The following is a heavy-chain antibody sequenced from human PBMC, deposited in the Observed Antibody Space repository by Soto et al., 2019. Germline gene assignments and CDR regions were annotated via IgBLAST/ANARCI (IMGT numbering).Heavy chain of an antibody. D-gene: IGHD3-10*01. V-gene: IGHV4-30-4*01. CDR2: IYYSGST. J-gene: IGHJ4*02. Sequence: QVQLQESGPGLVKPSQTLSLTCTVSGGSISSGDYYWSWIRQPPGKGLEWIGYIYYSGSTYYNPSLKSRVTISVDTSKNLSSLKLSSVTAADTAVYYCATIKLGSNRLDYWGQGTLVTVSS. CDR3: ATIKLGSNRLDY. CDR1: GGSISSGDYY.